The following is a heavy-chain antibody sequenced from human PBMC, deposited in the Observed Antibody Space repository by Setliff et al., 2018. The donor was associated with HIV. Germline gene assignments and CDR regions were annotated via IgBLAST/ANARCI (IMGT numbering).Heavy chain of an antibody. CDR2: IYTSGTA. J-gene: IGHJ4*02. D-gene: IGHD5-18*01. CDR1: GGSITSHY. Sequence: SETLSLTCTVSGGSITSHYWSWIRQTPGKGLEWIGSIYTSGTAHYNPSLGSRVTISVDTSKSQFSLKLSSVTAADTAVYYCARGQGRFSFGAQLGYYFDYWGQGTLVTVSS. V-gene: IGHV4-4*08. CDR3: ARGQGRFSFGAQLGYYFDY.